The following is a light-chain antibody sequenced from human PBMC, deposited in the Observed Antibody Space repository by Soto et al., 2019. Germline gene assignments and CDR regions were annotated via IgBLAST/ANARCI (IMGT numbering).Light chain of an antibody. CDR3: SSYIGSGTPFV. CDR2: DVS. Sequence: QLVLTQPASVSGSPGQSITISCTGTSSDVGGYNYVSWYQQYPGKAPKLLIYDVSNLPSGVSNRFSGSKSGHTASLTIAGLQAGDGADSYGSSYIGSGTPFVFGTGTKLTVL. V-gene: IGLV2-14*01. J-gene: IGLJ1*01. CDR1: SSDVGGYNY.